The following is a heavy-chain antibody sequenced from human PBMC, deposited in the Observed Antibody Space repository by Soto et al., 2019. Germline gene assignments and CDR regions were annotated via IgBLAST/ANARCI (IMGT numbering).Heavy chain of an antibody. V-gene: IGHV4-59*12. D-gene: IGHD3-22*01. CDR2: IYYSGST. CDR3: ARGNYYDSSGYYRPSGHDAFDI. CDR1: GGSISSYD. Sequence: PSETLSLTCTFSGGSISSYDWSLIRQRPGKGLEWIGYIYYSGSTYYNPSLKSRVTISVDTSKNQFSLKLSSVTAADTAVYYCARGNYYDSSGYYRPSGHDAFDIWGQGTMVTVSS. J-gene: IGHJ3*02.